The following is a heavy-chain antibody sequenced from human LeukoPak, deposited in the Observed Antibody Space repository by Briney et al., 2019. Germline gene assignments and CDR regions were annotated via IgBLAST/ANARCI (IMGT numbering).Heavy chain of an antibody. CDR2: MNPTSGNT. CDR1: GYTFTSYD. D-gene: IGHD3-22*01. CDR3: ARGRAMWYYDSSGAYTTSSEYNWFDP. Sequence: ASVTVSCEASGYTFTSYDINWVRQAPGQGLEWMGWMNPTSGNTDYAQTVQGRVTITGNNSISTAYMELSSLRSEDTAVYYCARGRAMWYYDSSGAYTTSSEYNWFDPWGQGTLVTVSS. V-gene: IGHV1-8*03. J-gene: IGHJ5*02.